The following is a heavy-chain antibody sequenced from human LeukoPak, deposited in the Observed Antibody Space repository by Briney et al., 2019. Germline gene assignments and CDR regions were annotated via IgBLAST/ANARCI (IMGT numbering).Heavy chain of an antibody. D-gene: IGHD3-16*01. CDR2: ISYDGDNE. CDR3: ARVRGGRSWYYYGMDV. V-gene: IGHV3-30*13. CDR1: GFTFSSYW. J-gene: IGHJ6*02. Sequence: GGSLRLSCAASGFTFSSYWMSWVRQAPGKGLEWVAVISYDGDNEYYADSVKGQFTISRDNSKDRLYLQMNSLRPEDTAMYYCARVRGGRSWYYYGMDVWGRGTTVTVSS.